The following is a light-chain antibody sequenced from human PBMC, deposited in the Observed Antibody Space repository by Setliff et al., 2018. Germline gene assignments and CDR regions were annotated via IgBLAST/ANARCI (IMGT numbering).Light chain of an antibody. CDR3: CSYGRGSIDV. CDR1: TSDVGSFNY. V-gene: IGLV2-14*01. Sequence: QSALTQPASVSGSPGQSITISCTGTTSDVGSFNYVSWYQQYPAKGPTLLIFDVNKRAAGVSNRFSGSKSGNTAFLSISGLQGDDEADYYCCSYGRGSIDVFGSGTKGTV. CDR2: DVN. J-gene: IGLJ1*01.